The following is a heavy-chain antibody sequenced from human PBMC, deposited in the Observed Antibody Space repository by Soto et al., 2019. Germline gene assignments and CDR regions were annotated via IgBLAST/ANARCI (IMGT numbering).Heavy chain of an antibody. D-gene: IGHD5-12*01. CDR3: ARAEYSGYDFSLAHDY. V-gene: IGHV4-31*03. Sequence: PSETLSLTCTVSGGSISSGGYYWSWIRQHPGKSLEWIGYIYYSGSTYYNPSLKSRVTISVYTSKNQFSLKLSFVTAADTAVYYCARAEYSGYDFSLAHDYWGQGTLVTVSS. J-gene: IGHJ4*02. CDR1: GGSISSGGYY. CDR2: IYYSGST.